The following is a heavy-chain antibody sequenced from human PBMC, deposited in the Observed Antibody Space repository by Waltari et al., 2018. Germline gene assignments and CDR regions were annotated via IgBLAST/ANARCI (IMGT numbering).Heavy chain of an antibody. Sequence: QVQLVQSGAEVKKPGASVKVSCKASGYTFTGYDINCVRQATGPGLEWMGWINPNSGNTGYAQKFQGRVTMTRNTSISTAYMELSSLRSEDTAVYYCARVGYYYDSSGYFYGYWGQGTLVTVSS. CDR1: GYTFTGYD. V-gene: IGHV1-8*01. CDR3: ARVGYYYDSSGYFYGY. D-gene: IGHD3-22*01. CDR2: INPNSGNT. J-gene: IGHJ4*02.